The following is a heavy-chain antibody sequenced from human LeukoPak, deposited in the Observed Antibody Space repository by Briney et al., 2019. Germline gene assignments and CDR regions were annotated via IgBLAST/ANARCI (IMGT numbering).Heavy chain of an antibody. J-gene: IGHJ3*02. CDR1: GFTFSSYG. CDR2: ISYDGSNK. V-gene: IGHV3-30*03. Sequence: GGSLRLSCAASGFTFSSYGMHWVRQAPGKGLEWVAVISYDGSNKYYADSVKGRFTILRDNSKNTLYLQMNRLRVEDTAVYYCGRDWAFDIWGQGTTVTVSS. CDR3: GRDWAFDI. D-gene: IGHD2-21*01.